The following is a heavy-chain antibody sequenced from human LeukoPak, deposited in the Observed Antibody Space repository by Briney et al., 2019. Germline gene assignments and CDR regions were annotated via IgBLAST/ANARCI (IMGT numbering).Heavy chain of an antibody. V-gene: IGHV3-74*01. D-gene: IGHD4-17*01. J-gene: IGHJ4*02. CDR3: VRGDDYGDSYVSY. CDR2: INSDGSGT. CDR1: GFTFSHYW. Sequence: GGSLRLSCAASGFTFSHYWVHWVRQAPGKGLVWVSRINSDGSGTSYAGSVKGRFTIPRDNAKSTLYLQMNSMRAEDTAVYYCVRGDDYGDSYVSYWGQGTLVTASS.